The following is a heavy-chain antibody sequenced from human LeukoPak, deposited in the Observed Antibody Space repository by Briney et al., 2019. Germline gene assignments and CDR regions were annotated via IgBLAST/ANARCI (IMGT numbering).Heavy chain of an antibody. Sequence: GGSLRLSCAASGFTFSSYEMNWVRQAPGKGLEWVSYISSSGSTIYYADSVKGRFTISRDNAKNSLYLQMNSLRAEDTAVYYCARDLVVATFDYWGQGTLVTVSS. CDR1: GFTFSSYE. CDR2: ISSSGSTI. V-gene: IGHV3-48*03. J-gene: IGHJ4*02. D-gene: IGHD2-21*01. CDR3: ARDLVVATFDY.